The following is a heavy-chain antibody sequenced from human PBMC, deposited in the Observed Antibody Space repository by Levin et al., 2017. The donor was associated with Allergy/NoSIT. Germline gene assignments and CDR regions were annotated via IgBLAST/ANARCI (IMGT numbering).Heavy chain of an antibody. CDR1: GGSVSSSSCY. D-gene: IGHD3-10*01. V-gene: IGHV4-39*07. Sequence: SQTLSLTCTVSGGSVSSSSCYWGWIRQPPGKGLEWIGSIYYSGSTQYNPSLKSRVTISVDTYKNQFSLKLTSVTAADTAIYYCARDERGGPSDDAFEIWGQGTMVTVSS. CDR2: IYYSGST. J-gene: IGHJ3*02. CDR3: ARDERGGPSDDAFEI.